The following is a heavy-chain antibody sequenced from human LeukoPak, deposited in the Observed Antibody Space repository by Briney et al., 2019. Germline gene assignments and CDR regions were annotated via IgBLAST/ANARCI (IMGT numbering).Heavy chain of an antibody. CDR2: IKSKTDGGTT. J-gene: IGHJ4*02. D-gene: IGHD1-1*01. Sequence: GGSLRLSCAASGFTFSNAWMSWVRQAPGKGLEWVGRIKSKTDGGTTDYAAPVKGRFTISRDDSKNTLYVQMNSLKIEDTAVYYCTLEVPPFYYFDYWGQGTPVTVSS. CDR3: TLEVPPFYYFDY. V-gene: IGHV3-15*01. CDR1: GFTFSNAW.